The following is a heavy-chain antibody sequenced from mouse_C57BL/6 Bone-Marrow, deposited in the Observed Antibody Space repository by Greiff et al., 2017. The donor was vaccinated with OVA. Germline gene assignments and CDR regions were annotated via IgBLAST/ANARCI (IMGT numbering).Heavy chain of an antibody. V-gene: IGHV1-20*01. Sequence: VQLQQSGPELVKPGDSVKISCKASGYSFTGYFMNWVMQSHGKSLEWIGRINPYNGDTFYNQKFKGKATLTVDKSSSTAHMELRSLTSEDSAVYYCARNPIITTVVRTYYCDYWGQGTTRTVSS. CDR2: INPYNGDT. CDR3: ARNPIITTVVRTYYCDY. J-gene: IGHJ2*01. D-gene: IGHD1-1*01. CDR1: GYSFTGYF.